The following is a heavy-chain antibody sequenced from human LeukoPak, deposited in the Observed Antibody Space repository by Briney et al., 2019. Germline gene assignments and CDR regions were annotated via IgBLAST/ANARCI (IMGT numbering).Heavy chain of an antibody. V-gene: IGHV1-69*04. CDR2: IIPILGIA. CDR3: ARVQSGSYSYWYFDL. D-gene: IGHD1-26*01. CDR1: GGTFSSYA. Sequence: SVKVSCKASGGTFSSYAISWVRQAPGQGLEWMGRIIPILGIANCAQKFQGRVTITADKSTSTAYMELSSLRSEDTAVYYCARVQSGSYSYWYFDLWGRGTLVTVSS. J-gene: IGHJ2*01.